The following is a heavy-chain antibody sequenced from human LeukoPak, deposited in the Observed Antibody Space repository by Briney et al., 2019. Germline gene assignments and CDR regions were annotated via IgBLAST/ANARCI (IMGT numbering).Heavy chain of an antibody. CDR2: IIPIFGTR. D-gene: IGHD3-10*01. J-gene: IGHJ3*02. CDR1: GGTFRSYA. CDR3: ARPYNWNLIPMVRGVTDNAFDI. Sequence: SVKVSCKASGGTFRSYAISWVRQAPGQGLEWMGRIIPIFGTRNYAQKFQGRVTIITDESTSTAYMELSSLRSEDTAVYYCARPYNWNLIPMVRGVTDNAFDIWGQGTMVTVSS. V-gene: IGHV1-69*05.